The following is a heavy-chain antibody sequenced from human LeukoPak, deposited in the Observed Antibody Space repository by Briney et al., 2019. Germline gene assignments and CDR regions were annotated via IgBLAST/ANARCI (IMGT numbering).Heavy chain of an antibody. V-gene: IGHV3-15*01. CDR1: EFTFSNAW. D-gene: IGHD3-10*01. CDR3: TLPWGSGSYYDY. Sequence: GGSLRLSCAASEFTFSNAWLNWVRQAPGKGLEWVGHIKSKTDGGTTDYAAPVKGRFTISRDDSKNTLFLQMNSLKTEDTAVYYCTLPWGSGSYYDYWGQGTLVTVSS. CDR2: IKSKTDGGTT. J-gene: IGHJ4*02.